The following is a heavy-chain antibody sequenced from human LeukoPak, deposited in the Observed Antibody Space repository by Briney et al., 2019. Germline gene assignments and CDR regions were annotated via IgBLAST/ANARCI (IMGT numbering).Heavy chain of an antibody. CDR1: GGSFSGYY. V-gene: IGHV4-38-2*01. J-gene: IGHJ4*02. CDR2: IYHSGST. CDR3: ARPTIFGVVADY. D-gene: IGHD3-3*01. Sequence: PSETLSLTCAVYGGSFSGYYWGWIRQPPGKGLEWIGSIYHSGSTYYNPSLKSRVTISVDTFKNQFSLKLSSVTAADTAVYYCARPTIFGVVADYWGQGTLVTVSS.